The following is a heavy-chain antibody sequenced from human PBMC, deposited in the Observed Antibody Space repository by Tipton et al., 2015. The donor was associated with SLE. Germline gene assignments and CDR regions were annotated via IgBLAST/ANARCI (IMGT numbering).Heavy chain of an antibody. CDR1: GVSISSSY. CDR3: ARARFWSGFYFDY. V-gene: IGHV4-4*07. J-gene: IGHJ4*02. Sequence: TLSLTCNVSGVSISSSYWSWIRQPAGKGLEWIGRIYTSGATDANPSLKSRVTISVDTSKNQFSLNLTSVTATDTAVYYCARARFWSGFYFDYWGQGTLVTVSS. CDR2: IYTSGAT. D-gene: IGHD3-3*01.